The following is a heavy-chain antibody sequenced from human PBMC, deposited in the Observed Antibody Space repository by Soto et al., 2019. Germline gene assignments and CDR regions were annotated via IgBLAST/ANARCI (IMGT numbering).Heavy chain of an antibody. CDR1: GGSTNSRSDY. D-gene: IGHD3-16*01. CDR3: ARQPRGPGYGERGLYFDH. Sequence: SETLSLTCTVSGGSTNSRSDYWGWIRQPPGRGLEWIGSVYYSGSTHDNPSLQSRVSISVDTSRNQFSLNLISVTAADTAVYFCARQPRGPGYGERGLYFDHWGQGTLVTVS. V-gene: IGHV4-39*01. CDR2: VYYSGST. J-gene: IGHJ4*02.